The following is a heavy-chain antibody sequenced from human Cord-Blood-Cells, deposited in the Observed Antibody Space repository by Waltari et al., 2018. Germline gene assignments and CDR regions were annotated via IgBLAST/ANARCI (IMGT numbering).Heavy chain of an antibody. Sequence: QVQLQQWGAGLLKPSETLSLTCAVYGGSFSGYYWSWIRQPPGKGLEWIGEINHSGSTNYNPSLKSRVTISVDTSKNQFSLKLSSVTAADTAVYYCARGLVGARDYWGQGTLVTVSS. D-gene: IGHD1-26*01. CDR1: GGSFSGYY. V-gene: IGHV4-34*01. CDR3: ARGLVGARDY. CDR2: INHSGST. J-gene: IGHJ4*02.